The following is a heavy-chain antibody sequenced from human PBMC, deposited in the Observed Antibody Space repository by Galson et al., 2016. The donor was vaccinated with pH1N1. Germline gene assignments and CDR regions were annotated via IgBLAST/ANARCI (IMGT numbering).Heavy chain of an antibody. D-gene: IGHD4-17*01. V-gene: IGHV5-51*03. CDR1: GYSFSTYW. CDR2: VNPGGSTI. J-gene: IGHJ3*02. CDR3: ASQYDIGDYRGNAVDI. Sequence: QSGAEVKKPGESLKISCKGTGYSFSTYWIAWVRQMPGEGLEWVGVVNPGGSTIRYSPSFQGQVTISSDKFIGTAYLQWISMRASATAMYYCASQYDIGDYRGNAVDIGGQGTVVIVCS.